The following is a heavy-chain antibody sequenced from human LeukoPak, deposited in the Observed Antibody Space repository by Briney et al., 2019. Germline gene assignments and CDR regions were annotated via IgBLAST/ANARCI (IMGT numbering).Heavy chain of an antibody. V-gene: IGHV3-21*01. CDR1: GFTFSSHS. CDR3: ARSPSTNLAAAGSFFDY. J-gene: IGHJ4*02. CDR2: ISSSSSYI. Sequence: PGGSLRLSCAASGFTFSSHSMNWVRQAPGKGLEWVSSISSSSSYIYYADSVKGRFTISRDNAKNSLYLQMNSLRAEDTAVYYCARSPSTNLAAAGSFFDYWGQGTLVTVSS. D-gene: IGHD6-13*01.